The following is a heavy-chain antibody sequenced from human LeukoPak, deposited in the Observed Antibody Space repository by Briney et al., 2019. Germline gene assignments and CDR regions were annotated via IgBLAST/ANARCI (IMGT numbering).Heavy chain of an antibody. V-gene: IGHV4-39*07. CDR2: IFYTGKT. CDR1: GGSVYTSDYY. CDR3: ARVFDS. Sequence: PSETLSLTCTVSGGSVYTSDYYWGWVRQPPGKGPEWIGDIFYTGKTNYNPSLKSQVSISIDTSKNQFSLKLTSVTAADTAVYYCARVFDSWGQGTLVTVSS. J-gene: IGHJ4*02.